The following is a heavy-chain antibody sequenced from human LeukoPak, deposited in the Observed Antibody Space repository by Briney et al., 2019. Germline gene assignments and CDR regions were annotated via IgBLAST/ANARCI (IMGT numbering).Heavy chain of an antibody. CDR3: ARGLYSSSWYSDYYYGMDV. D-gene: IGHD6-13*01. CDR1: GFTFSNYW. J-gene: IGHJ6*02. Sequence: GGSLRLSCAASGFTFSNYWMSWVRQAPGKGLEWVANIKQDESEKYYVDSVKGRFTISRDNTENSLFLQMNILRVEDTAVYYCARGLYSSSWYSDYYYGMDVWGQGTTVTVSS. V-gene: IGHV3-7*01. CDR2: IKQDESEK.